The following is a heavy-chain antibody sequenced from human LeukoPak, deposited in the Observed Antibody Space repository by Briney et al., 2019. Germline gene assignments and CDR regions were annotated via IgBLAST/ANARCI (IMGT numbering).Heavy chain of an antibody. CDR2: IYYSGST. CDR3: ATRGSTVAPFDY. J-gene: IGHJ4*02. Sequence: PSETLSLTCAVYGGSFSGYYWGWLRQPPGKGLEWIGSIYYSGSTYYNPSLKSRVTISVDTSKNQFSLKLSSVTAADTAVYYCATRGSTVAPFDYWGQGTLVTVSS. V-gene: IGHV4-34*01. CDR1: GGSFSGYY. D-gene: IGHD4-23*01.